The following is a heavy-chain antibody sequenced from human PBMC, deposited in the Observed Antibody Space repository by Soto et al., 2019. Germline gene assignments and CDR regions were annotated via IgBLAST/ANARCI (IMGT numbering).Heavy chain of an antibody. V-gene: IGHV4-30-4*01. CDR3: ASTRGYYYDSSGLRIYYGMDV. J-gene: IGHJ6*02. Sequence: SETLSLTCTVSGGSISSGDYYWIWIRQPPGKGLEWIGYIYYSGSTYYNPSLKSRVTISVDTSKNQFSLKLSSVTAADTAVYYCASTRGYYYDSSGLRIYYGMDVWGQGTTVTVSS. D-gene: IGHD3-22*01. CDR2: IYYSGST. CDR1: GGSISSGDYY.